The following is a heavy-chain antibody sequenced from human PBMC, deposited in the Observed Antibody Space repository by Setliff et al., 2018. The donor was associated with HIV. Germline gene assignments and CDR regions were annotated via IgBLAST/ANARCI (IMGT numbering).Heavy chain of an antibody. CDR2: ISYDGNNK. CDR3: ARAPYYYDSSAGY. J-gene: IGHJ4*02. CDR1: GFIFSSYS. V-gene: IGHV3-30*07. Sequence: PGESLKISCAASGFIFSSYSTHWVRQAPGKGLEWVAVISYDGNNKNYADSVKGRFTISRDNSRNTLFLQMNNLRAEDTAVYYCARAPYYYDSSAGYWGQGTLVTVSS. D-gene: IGHD3-22*01.